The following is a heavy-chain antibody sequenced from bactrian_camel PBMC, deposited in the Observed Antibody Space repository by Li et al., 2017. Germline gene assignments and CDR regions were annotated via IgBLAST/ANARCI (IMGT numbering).Heavy chain of an antibody. Sequence: QLVESGGGSVQAGGSLRLSCVSSVGYVFSSHCLGWFRQAPGKEREGVAAIDSDGSTSYADSAKGRFTISKDNAKNTLYLQMNNLKPEDTAMYYCARELGGSWCRKRIPTKDEYHYWGQGTQVTVS. CDR2: IDSDGST. J-gene: IGHJ4*01. CDR3: ARELGGSWCRKRIPTKDEYHY. CDR1: GYVFSSHC. D-gene: IGHD2*01. V-gene: IGHV3S53*01.